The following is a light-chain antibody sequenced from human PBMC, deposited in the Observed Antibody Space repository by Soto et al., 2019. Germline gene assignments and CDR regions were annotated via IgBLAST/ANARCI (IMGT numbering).Light chain of an antibody. CDR3: ATWDDGLSRVL. J-gene: IGLJ2*01. Sequence: QAVVTQPPSASGTPGQRVSITCSGSDSNIGSISVHWYQQAPGMAPKLLVYKSDQRPSGVPDRFSGSKSVTSASLAISGLRTEDEAEYSCATWDDGLSRVLFGGGTKLTVL. CDR2: KSD. CDR1: DSNIGSIS. V-gene: IGLV1-47*01.